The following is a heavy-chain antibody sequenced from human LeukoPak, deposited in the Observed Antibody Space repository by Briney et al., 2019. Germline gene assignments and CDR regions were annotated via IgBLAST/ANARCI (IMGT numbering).Heavy chain of an antibody. V-gene: IGHV3-23*01. J-gene: IGHJ5*02. Sequence: HPGGSLRLSCAASGFTFGDYGMTWVRQAPGKGLEGVSAISYKSGTTTYYADSVTGRFTISRDNSRNTVYLQMNSLRAEDTAIYYCAGRGIAHSWGQGTLVTVSS. D-gene: IGHD6-13*01. CDR3: AGRGIAHS. CDR1: GFTFGDYG. CDR2: ISYKSGTT.